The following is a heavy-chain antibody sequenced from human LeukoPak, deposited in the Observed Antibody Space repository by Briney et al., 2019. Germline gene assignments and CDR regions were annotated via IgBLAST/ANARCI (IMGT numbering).Heavy chain of an antibody. D-gene: IGHD6-13*01. Sequence: GGSLRLSCAASGFTFSSYWMNWVRQAPGKGLVWVSRIASDGSSTTYADSVKGRFTISRDSSKNTLFLQMNSLRVEDTAVYYCASDPPGIAASGTYYWGQGTLVTVSS. J-gene: IGHJ4*02. CDR3: ASDPPGIAASGTYY. V-gene: IGHV3-74*01. CDR2: IASDGSST. CDR1: GFTFSSYW.